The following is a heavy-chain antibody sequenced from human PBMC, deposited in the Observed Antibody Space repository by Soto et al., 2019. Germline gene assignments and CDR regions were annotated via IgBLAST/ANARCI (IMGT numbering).Heavy chain of an antibody. D-gene: IGHD6-19*01. CDR2: ISYDGSNK. CDR1: GFTFSSYA. Sequence: QVQLVESGGGVVQPGRSLRLSCAASGFTFSSYAMHWVRQAPGKGLEWVAVISYDGSNKYYADSVKGRFTISRDNSKNTXXLQMNSLRAEDTAVYYCARDKSPYSSGWHNRHFDYWGLGTLVTVSS. J-gene: IGHJ4*02. CDR3: ARDKSPYSSGWHNRHFDY. V-gene: IGHV3-30-3*01.